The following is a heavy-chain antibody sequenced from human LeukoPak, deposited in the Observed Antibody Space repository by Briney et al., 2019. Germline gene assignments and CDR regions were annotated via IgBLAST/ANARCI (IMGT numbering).Heavy chain of an antibody. Sequence: ASVKVSCKASGYTVTSYYMHWVRQAPGQGLEWMGIVNPSGGSTSYAQKFQGRVTMTRDTSTSTVYMELSSLRSEDTAVYYCARDSCSSTSCYGSPGRMDVWGKGTTVTVSS. D-gene: IGHD2-2*01. CDR1: GYTVTSYY. V-gene: IGHV1-46*01. J-gene: IGHJ6*04. CDR3: ARDSCSSTSCYGSPGRMDV. CDR2: VNPSGGST.